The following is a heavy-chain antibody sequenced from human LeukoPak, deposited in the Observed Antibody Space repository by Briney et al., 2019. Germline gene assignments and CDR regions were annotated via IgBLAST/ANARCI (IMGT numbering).Heavy chain of an antibody. CDR3: ARYPGITSGGVILNNWFGP. Sequence: GGSLRLSCAASGFTFSDYYMSWIRQAPGKGLEWVSYISSSGSTIYYADSVKGRFTISRDNAKNSLYLQMNSLRAEDTAVYYCARYPGITSGGVILNNWFGPWGQGTLVTVSS. CDR1: GFTFSDYY. CDR2: ISSSGSTI. J-gene: IGHJ5*02. V-gene: IGHV3-11*01. D-gene: IGHD3-16*02.